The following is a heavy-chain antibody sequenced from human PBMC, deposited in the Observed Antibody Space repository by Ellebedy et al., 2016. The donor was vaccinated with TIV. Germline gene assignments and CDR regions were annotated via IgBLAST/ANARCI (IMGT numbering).Heavy chain of an antibody. Sequence: ASVKVSCKASGYTFSDYGISWVRQAPGHGPEWLGWISGDNGIRHFAQKFQGRVALTTDTSTNTAFMELRSLRSDNTAVYYCAREEKYFYDSAGFYYGSHGMDVWGQGTTVTVSS. J-gene: IGHJ6*02. CDR2: ISGDNGIR. V-gene: IGHV1-18*04. D-gene: IGHD3-22*01. CDR3: AREEKYFYDSAGFYYGSHGMDV. CDR1: GYTFSDYG.